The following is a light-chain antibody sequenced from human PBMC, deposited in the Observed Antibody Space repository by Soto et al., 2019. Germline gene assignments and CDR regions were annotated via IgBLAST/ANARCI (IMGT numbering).Light chain of an antibody. CDR2: AAS. J-gene: IGKJ4*01. CDR1: QSVSSNY. CDR3: QQYGRSPPRI. Sequence: EIVLTQSPGTLSLSPGERATLSCRASQSVSSNYLAWYQQKPGQAPRLLIYAASTRATGIPDRFSGSGSGTDFTLTISRLEPEDFAVYYCQQYGRSPPRIFGGGTKVEIK. V-gene: IGKV3-20*01.